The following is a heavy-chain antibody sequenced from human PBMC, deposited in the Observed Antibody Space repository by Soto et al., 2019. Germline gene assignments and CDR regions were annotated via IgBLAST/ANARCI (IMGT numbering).Heavy chain of an antibody. D-gene: IGHD2-8*01. CDR1: GFSFFSYA. CDR2: ISGSGGHT. J-gene: IGHJ5*02. V-gene: IGHV3-23*01. Sequence: EVQLLESGGHVVQPGESLRLSCTGSGFSFFSYAMSWVRQAPGKGLEWVSTISGSGGHTYYADSVKGRFVVSRDNDKNTVYLHMRSLTGEDTAVYFCAKSEMGWFAHWGQGTQVTVSS. CDR3: AKSEMGWFAH.